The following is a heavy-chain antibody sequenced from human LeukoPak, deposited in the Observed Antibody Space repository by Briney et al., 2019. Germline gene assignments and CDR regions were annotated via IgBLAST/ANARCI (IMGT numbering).Heavy chain of an antibody. V-gene: IGHV4-34*01. CDR2: INHSGST. Sequence: SETLSLTCAVYGGSFSGYYWSWIRQPPGKGLEWIGEINHSGSTNYNPSLKSRVTISVDTSKNQFSLKLSSVTAADTAVYCCARVRGTVTTPYYYYYYGMDVWGQGTTVTVSS. D-gene: IGHD4-11*01. J-gene: IGHJ6*02. CDR3: ARVRGTVTTPYYYYYYGMDV. CDR1: GGSFSGYY.